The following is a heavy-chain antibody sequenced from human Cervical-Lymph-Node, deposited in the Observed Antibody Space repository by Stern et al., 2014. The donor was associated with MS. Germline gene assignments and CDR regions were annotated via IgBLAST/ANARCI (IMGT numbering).Heavy chain of an antibody. CDR2: VYYSGDT. CDR3: VGGRSGSSLGY. CDR1: GDSISNYY. Sequence: QLQLQESGPGLVRPSETLSLSCNVSGDSISNYYWSWIRQPPGKGLEWIAYVYYSGDTRYNPSLKSRVSMSVDMSKSQISLTLSSVTAADTAIFYCVGGRSGSSLGYWGQGTLVTVSP. D-gene: IGHD1-14*01. V-gene: IGHV4-59*01. J-gene: IGHJ4*02.